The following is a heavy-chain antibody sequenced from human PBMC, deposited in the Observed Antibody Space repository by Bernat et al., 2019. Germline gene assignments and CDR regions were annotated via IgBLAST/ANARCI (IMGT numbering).Heavy chain of an antibody. Sequence: QVQLVESGGGVVQPGRSLRLSCAASGFTFSNYAMHWVRQAPGKGLEWVAVIGYDGSNKYYADSVKGRFTISRDNSKNTLYLQMNSLRAEDTAVYYCARLGSSWSTDYWGQGTMVTVSS. CDR3: ARLGSSWSTDY. V-gene: IGHV3-33*01. CDR2: IGYDGSNK. J-gene: IGHJ4*02. CDR1: GFTFSNYA. D-gene: IGHD6-13*01.